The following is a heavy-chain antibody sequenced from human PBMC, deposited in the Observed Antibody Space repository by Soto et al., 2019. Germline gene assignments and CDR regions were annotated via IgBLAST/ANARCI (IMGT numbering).Heavy chain of an antibody. J-gene: IGHJ4*02. Sequence: EVQLLESGGGLVQPGGSLRLSCAASGFTFSSYGMTWVRQAPGKGLEWVSFSSATGAGTYYADSVKGRFTISRDNSKNTLYLQMTGLRDDDTAVYYCAKDRRAGGNYGFYSDFWGQGALVIVSS. CDR3: AKDRRAGGNYGFYSDF. CDR1: GFTFSSYG. D-gene: IGHD1-7*01. CDR2: SSATGAGT. V-gene: IGHV3-23*01.